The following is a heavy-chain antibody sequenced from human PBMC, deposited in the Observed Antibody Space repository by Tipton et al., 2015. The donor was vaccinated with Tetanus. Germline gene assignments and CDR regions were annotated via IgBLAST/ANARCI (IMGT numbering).Heavy chain of an antibody. CDR1: GGSISSGGYY. CDR2: IYSFGST. D-gene: IGHD1-1*01. V-gene: IGHV4-31*03. Sequence: TLSLTCTVSGGSISSGGYYWTWIRQRPGKGLEWIGYIYSFGSTYYHPSLKGRVTISMDTSKNQFSLALNSVTAADTAGYYCARDQARGSRGGNDFDYWGQGARATSSS. J-gene: IGHJ4*02. CDR3: ARDQARGSRGGNDFDY.